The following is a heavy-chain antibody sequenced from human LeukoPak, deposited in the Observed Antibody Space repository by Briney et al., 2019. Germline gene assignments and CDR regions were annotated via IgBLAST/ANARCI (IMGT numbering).Heavy chain of an antibody. CDR2: IGISSGNT. CDR3: ERDTKYAFDN. Sequence: PGGSLRLPCAASGFTFSSYSMNWVRQAPGKGLEWISYIGISSGNTKYADSVKGRFTISGDKAKNSVYLQMNSLRVEDTAVYYCERDTKYAFDNWGQGTLVTVSS. CDR1: GFTFSSYS. D-gene: IGHD2-2*01. V-gene: IGHV3-48*01. J-gene: IGHJ4*02.